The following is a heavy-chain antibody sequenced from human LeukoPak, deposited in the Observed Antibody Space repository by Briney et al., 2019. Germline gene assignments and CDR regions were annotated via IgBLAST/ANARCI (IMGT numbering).Heavy chain of an antibody. CDR1: GFTFSDYY. V-gene: IGHV3-11*05. CDR3: ARDGRGLGDYDAFDI. CDR2: ISSSSSYT. J-gene: IGHJ3*02. Sequence: GGSLRLSCAASGFTFSDYYMSWIRQAPGKGLKWVSYISSSSSYTNYADSVKGRFTISRDNAKNSLYLQMNSLRAEDTAVYYCARDGRGLGDYDAFDIWGQGTMVTVSS. D-gene: IGHD4-17*01.